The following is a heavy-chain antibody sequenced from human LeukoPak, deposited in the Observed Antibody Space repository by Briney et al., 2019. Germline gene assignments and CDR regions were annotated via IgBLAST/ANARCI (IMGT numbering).Heavy chain of an antibody. CDR3: AKNQYYDFWSGCYFDY. D-gene: IGHD3-3*01. CDR2: ISWNSGSI. J-gene: IGHJ4*02. Sequence: GRSLRLSCAASGFTFDDYAMHGVRQAPGKGLVWGSGISWNSGSIGYADSVKGRFTISRDNAKNSLYLQMNSLRAEDTALYYCAKNQYYDFWSGCYFDYWGQGTLVTVSS. CDR1: GFTFDDYA. V-gene: IGHV3-9*01.